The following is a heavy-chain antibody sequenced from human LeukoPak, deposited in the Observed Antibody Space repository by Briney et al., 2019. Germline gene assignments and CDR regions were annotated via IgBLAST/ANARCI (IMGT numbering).Heavy chain of an antibody. CDR1: GGSISSYY. D-gene: IGHD3-22*01. Sequence: SETLSLTCTVSGGSISSYYWSWIRQPPGKGLEWIGYIYYSGSTNYNPSHKSRGTISVDTSKNQFSLKLSSVTAADTAVYDCARGRWYYDSSGYREQYFDYWGQGTLVTVSS. V-gene: IGHV4-59*01. CDR2: IYYSGST. J-gene: IGHJ4*02. CDR3: ARGRWYYDSSGYREQYFDY.